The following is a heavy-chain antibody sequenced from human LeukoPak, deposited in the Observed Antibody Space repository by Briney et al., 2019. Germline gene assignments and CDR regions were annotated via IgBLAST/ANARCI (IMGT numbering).Heavy chain of an antibody. Sequence: PGGSLRLSCAASGVAFSSYAMSWVRQAPGKGREWVSAISGSGGKTYYAVSVKGRFSISRDDSKNTLYLQMNSLRAEDTAIYYCAKGLQWELPFDYWGQGTLVTVSS. V-gene: IGHV3-23*01. D-gene: IGHD1-26*01. CDR3: AKGLQWELPFDY. J-gene: IGHJ4*02. CDR2: ISGSGGKT. CDR1: GVAFSSYA.